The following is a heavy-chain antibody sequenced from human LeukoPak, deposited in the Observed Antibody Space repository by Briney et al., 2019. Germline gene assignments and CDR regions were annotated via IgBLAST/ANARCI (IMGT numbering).Heavy chain of an antibody. CDR1: GYTLTGHS. J-gene: IGHJ4*02. CDR2: MNPNSGGT. V-gene: IGHV1-2*02. CDR3: ARDKLGLGELSLYDE. Sequence: ASVKVSCKAPGYTLTGHSMHWVRQAPGRGLEWMGWMNPNSGGTRYTRKFQGRVTMTRDTSISTAYMELSRLTSDDTAMYYCARDKLGLGELSLYDEWGQGTQVTVSS. D-gene: IGHD3-16*02.